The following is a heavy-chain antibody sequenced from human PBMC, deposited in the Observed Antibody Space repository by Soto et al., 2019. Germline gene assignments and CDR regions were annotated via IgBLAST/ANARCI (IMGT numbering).Heavy chain of an antibody. CDR3: ARGNSADFWSGYYPIPLDY. D-gene: IGHD3-3*01. CDR1: GFTFSSYG. Sequence: GGSLRLSCAASGFTFSSYGVHWVRQAPGKGLEWVAVIWYDGSNKYYADSVKGRFTISRDNSKNTLYLQMNSLRAEDTAVYYCARGNSADFWSGYYPIPLDYWGQGTLVTVSS. J-gene: IGHJ4*02. V-gene: IGHV3-33*01. CDR2: IWYDGSNK.